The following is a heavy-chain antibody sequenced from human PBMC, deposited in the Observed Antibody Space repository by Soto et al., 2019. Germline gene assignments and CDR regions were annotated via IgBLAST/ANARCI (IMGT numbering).Heavy chain of an antibody. CDR2: FDPEDGET. CDR1: GYTLTELS. J-gene: IGHJ3*02. V-gene: IGHV1-24*01. D-gene: IGHD4-17*01. CDR3: ATYGDYDSAFDI. Sequence: ASVKVSCKDSGYTLTELSMHWVRQAPGKGLEWMGGFDPEDGETIYAQKFQGRVTMTEDTSTDTAYMELSSLRSEDTAVYYCATYGDYDSAFDIWGQGTMVTVSS.